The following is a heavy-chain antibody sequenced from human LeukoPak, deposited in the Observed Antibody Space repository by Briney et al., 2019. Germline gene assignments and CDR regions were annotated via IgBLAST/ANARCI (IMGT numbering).Heavy chain of an antibody. CDR1: GFTFSDYY. CDR3: ARLMDDYVWGNYRYFPLNYGMDV. J-gene: IGHJ6*02. D-gene: IGHD3-16*02. V-gene: IGHV3-11*01. Sequence: GGSLRLSCSASGFTFSDYYMSWIRQAPGKGLEWVSYISSSGSTIYYADSVKGRFTISRDNAKNSLYLQMNSLRAEDTAVYYCARLMDDYVWGNYRYFPLNYGMDVWGQGTTVTVSS. CDR2: ISSSGSTI.